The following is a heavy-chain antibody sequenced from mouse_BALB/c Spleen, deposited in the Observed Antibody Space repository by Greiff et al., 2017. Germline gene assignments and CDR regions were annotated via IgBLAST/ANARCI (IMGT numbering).Heavy chain of an antibody. J-gene: IGHJ3*01. CDR3: ASLRLRAY. Sequence: EVKLMESGPGLVKPSQSLSLTCTVTGYSITSDYAWNWIRQFPGNKLEWMGYISYSGSTSYNPSLKSRISITRDTSKNQFFLQLNSVTTEDTATYYCASLRLRAYWGQGTLVTVSA. CDR1: GYSITSDYA. CDR2: ISYSGST. V-gene: IGHV3-2*02. D-gene: IGHD1-2*01.